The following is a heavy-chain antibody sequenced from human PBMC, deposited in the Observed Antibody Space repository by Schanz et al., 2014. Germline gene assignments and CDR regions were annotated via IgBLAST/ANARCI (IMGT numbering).Heavy chain of an antibody. CDR1: GYTFTSYG. J-gene: IGHJ5*02. CDR2: ISAYNGNT. Sequence: QIQLVQSGPEVKKPGATVKVSCKASGYTFTSYGISWVRQAPGQGLEWMGWISAYNGNTKYPQKRQGRVTMTTDTSTSTAYMELTDLRSDDTAVYYCAREPLSGYNWVDPWGQGSLVTVSS. CDR3: AREPLSGYNWVDP. D-gene: IGHD6-25*01. V-gene: IGHV1-18*01.